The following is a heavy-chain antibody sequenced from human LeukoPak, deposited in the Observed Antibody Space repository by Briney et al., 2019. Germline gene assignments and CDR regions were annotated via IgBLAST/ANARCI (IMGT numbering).Heavy chain of an antibody. J-gene: IGHJ5*02. CDR2: IKSKTDGGTT. CDR3: TTSVYCSGGSCYPGVYNWFDP. Sequence: KTGGSLRLSCAASGFTFSNAWMSWVRQAPGKGLEWVGRIKSKTDGGTTDYAAPMKGRFTISRDDSKNTLYLQMNSLKTEDTAVYYCTTSVYCSGGSCYPGVYNWFDPWGQGTLVTVSS. D-gene: IGHD2-15*01. V-gene: IGHV3-15*01. CDR1: GFTFSNAW.